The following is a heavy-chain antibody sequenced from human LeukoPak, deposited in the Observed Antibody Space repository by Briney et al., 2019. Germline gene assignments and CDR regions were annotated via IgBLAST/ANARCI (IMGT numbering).Heavy chain of an antibody. CDR3: AKGADYYGSGSYYHNWFDP. CDR2: IKQDGSEK. J-gene: IGHJ5*02. CDR1: GFTFSSYW. V-gene: IGHV3-7*03. Sequence: PGGSLRLSCAASGFTFSSYWMSWVRQAPGKGLEWVANIKQDGSEKYYVDSVKGRFTISRDNAKNSLYLQMNSLRAEDTALYYCAKGADYYGSGSYYHNWFDPWGQGTLVTVSS. D-gene: IGHD3-10*01.